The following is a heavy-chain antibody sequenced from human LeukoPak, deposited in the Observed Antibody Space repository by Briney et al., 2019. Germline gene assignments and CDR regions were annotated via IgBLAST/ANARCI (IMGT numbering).Heavy chain of an antibody. J-gene: IGHJ4*02. CDR1: GGSISRSGYY. CDR3: ARTPTGDYYFDS. D-gene: IGHD7-27*01. Sequence: SETLSLTCTVSGGSISRSGYYWGWIRQPPGKGLEWIGSIYYSGSTNDNPSLKSRVTISVDASKNQFSLKLSSVTAADTAIYYCARTPTGDYYFDSWGQGTLVTVSS. CDR2: IYYSGST. V-gene: IGHV4-39*07.